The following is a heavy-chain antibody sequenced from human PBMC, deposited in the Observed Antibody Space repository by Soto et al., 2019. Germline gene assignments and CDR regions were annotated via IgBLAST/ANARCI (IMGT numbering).Heavy chain of an antibody. CDR1: GYSFTSYW. J-gene: IGHJ6*02. CDR3: ARRGAGQQYYYYYGMDV. CDR2: IYPGDSGT. Sequence: RGESLKISCKGSGYSFTSYWIGWVRQMPGKGLEWMGIIYPGDSGTRYSPSFQGQVTISADKSISTAYLQWSSLKASDTAMYYCARRGAGQQYYYYYGMDVWGQGTTVTVSS. V-gene: IGHV5-51*01. D-gene: IGHD6-13*01.